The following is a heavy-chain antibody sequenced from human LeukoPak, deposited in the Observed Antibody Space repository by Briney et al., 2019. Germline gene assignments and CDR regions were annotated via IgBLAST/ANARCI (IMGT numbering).Heavy chain of an antibody. CDR3: ALGGATAEYYYGMDV. J-gene: IGHJ6*02. CDR2: ISAYNGNT. D-gene: IGHD1-26*01. CDR1: GGTFSSYA. V-gene: IGHV1-18*01. Sequence: ASVKVSCKASGGTFSSYAISWVRQAPGQGLEWMGWISAYNGNTNYAQKLQGRVTMTTDTSTSTAYMELRSLRSDDTAVYYCALGGATAEYYYGMDVWGQETTVTVSS.